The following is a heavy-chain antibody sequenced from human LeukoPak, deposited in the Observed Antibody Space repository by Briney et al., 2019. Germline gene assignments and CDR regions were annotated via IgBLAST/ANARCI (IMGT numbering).Heavy chain of an antibody. V-gene: IGHV3-23*01. J-gene: IGHJ3*01. Sequence: PGGSLRLSCAASGFIFSNYAMSWVRQAPGKGLEWVSSIHGGGGSAYYADSVKGRFTVSRDDSKKTLSLQMSSLRAEDTAAYYCAKDRESGTGIWDAFDVWGQGTVVTVAS. CDR3: AKDRESGTGIWDAFDV. CDR1: GFIFSNYA. D-gene: IGHD1-7*01. CDR2: IHGGGGSA.